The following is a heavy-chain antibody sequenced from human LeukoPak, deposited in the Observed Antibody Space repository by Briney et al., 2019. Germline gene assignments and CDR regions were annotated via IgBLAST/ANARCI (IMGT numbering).Heavy chain of an antibody. D-gene: IGHD3-22*01. CDR2: TYYRSKWYN. CDR3: ARVYSYDSSGYYYPSGNWFDP. Sequence: SQTLSLTCAIAGDSVSINSAAWNWIRQSPSRGLEWLGRTYYRSKWYNDYAVSVKSRITINPDTSKNQFSLQLNSVTPEDTAVYYCARVYSYDSSGYYYPSGNWFDPWGQGTLVTVSS. CDR1: GDSVSINSAA. J-gene: IGHJ5*02. V-gene: IGHV6-1*01.